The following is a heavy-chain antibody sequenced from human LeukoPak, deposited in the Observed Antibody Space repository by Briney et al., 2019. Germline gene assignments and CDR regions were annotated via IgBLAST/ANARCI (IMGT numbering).Heavy chain of an antibody. J-gene: IGHJ2*01. CDR2: IYHSGST. Sequence: SETLSLTCAVSGGPISSNNWWSWVRQPPGKGLEWIGDIYHSGSTSYNPSLKSRVTISVDTSKNQFSLKLSSVTAADTAVYYCARDQDYGDYVVWYFDLRGRGTLVTVSS. CDR3: ARDQDYGDYVVWYFDL. V-gene: IGHV4-4*02. D-gene: IGHD4-17*01. CDR1: GGPISSNNW.